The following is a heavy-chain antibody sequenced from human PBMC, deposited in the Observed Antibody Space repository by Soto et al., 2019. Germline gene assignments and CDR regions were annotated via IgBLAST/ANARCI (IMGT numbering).Heavy chain of an antibody. V-gene: IGHV3-23*01. J-gene: IGHJ4*02. CDR3: AKDDDGFGKVSSSPDY. CDR2: ISGSGGST. D-gene: IGHD6-6*01. CDR1: GFTFSSYA. Sequence: GGSLRLSCAASGFTFSSYAMSWVRQAPGKGLEWVSAISGSGGSTYYADSVKGRFTISRDNSKNTLYLQMNSLRAEDTAVYYCAKDDDGFGKVSSSPDYWGQGTLVTVSS.